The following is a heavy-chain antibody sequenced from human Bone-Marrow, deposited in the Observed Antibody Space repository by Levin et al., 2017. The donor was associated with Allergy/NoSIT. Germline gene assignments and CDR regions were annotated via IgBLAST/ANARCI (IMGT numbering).Heavy chain of an antibody. D-gene: IGHD3-10*01. J-gene: IGHJ6*03. CDR3: ARGPLWFGELSQHMDV. Sequence: SQTLSLTCTVSGDSMTSGSYHWTWIRQPAGKGLEWIGRIYLSGSTNYNPSLQSRISMSLDPSRNQFSLRLNSVTAADTAVYFCARGPLWFGELSQHMDVWGKGTTVIVSS. CDR1: GDSMTSGSYH. CDR2: IYLSGST. V-gene: IGHV4-61*02.